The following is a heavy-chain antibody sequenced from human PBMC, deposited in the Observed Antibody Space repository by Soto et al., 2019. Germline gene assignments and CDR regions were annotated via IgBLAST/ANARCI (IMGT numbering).Heavy chain of an antibody. CDR3: ARQTGPWGGYFDY. V-gene: IGHV4-59*08. J-gene: IGHJ4*02. Sequence: SETLSLTCTVSGGSISSYYWSWIRQPPGKGLEWIGYIYYSGSTNYNPSLKSRVTISVDTSKNQFSLKLSSVTAADTAVYYCARQTGPWGGYFDYWGQGTLVTVSS. CDR1: GGSISSYY. D-gene: IGHD1-1*01. CDR2: IYYSGST.